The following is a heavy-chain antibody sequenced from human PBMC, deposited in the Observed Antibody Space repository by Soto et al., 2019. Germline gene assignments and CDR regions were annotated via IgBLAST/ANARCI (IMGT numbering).Heavy chain of an antibody. Sequence: GGSLRLSCVGSGFSFSSYWVHRVRQPPGKGLEWVSRINAGGTSISYADSVKGRFTISRDNAKNTLYLQMDGLGVDDTAVYYCARAGSYRFDYWGLGTLVTVSS. V-gene: IGHV3-74*01. CDR1: GFSFSSYW. J-gene: IGHJ4*02. CDR3: ARAGSYRFDY. CDR2: INAGGTSI. D-gene: IGHD3-16*02.